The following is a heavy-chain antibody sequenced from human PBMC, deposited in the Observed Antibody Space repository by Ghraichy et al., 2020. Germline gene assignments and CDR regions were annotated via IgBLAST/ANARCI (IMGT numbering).Heavy chain of an antibody. J-gene: IGHJ3*02. CDR2: ISGSGGST. CDR3: AKNYGSGSYDAFDI. D-gene: IGHD3-10*01. Sequence: GESLNISCAASGFTFSSYAMSWVRQAPGKGLEWVSAISGSGGSTYYADSVKGRFTISRDNSKNTLYLQMNSLRAEDTAVYYCAKNYGSGSYDAFDIWGQGTMVTVSS. CDR1: GFTFSSYA. V-gene: IGHV3-23*01.